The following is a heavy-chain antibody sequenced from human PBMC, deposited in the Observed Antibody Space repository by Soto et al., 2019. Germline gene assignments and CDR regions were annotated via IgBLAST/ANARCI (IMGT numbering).Heavy chain of an antibody. CDR2: ILPIFGTA. CDR3: AGGHEYGGHSDAFDI. D-gene: IGHD4-17*01. CDR1: GGTFSTSS. V-gene: IGHV1-69*14. Sequence: QVQLVQSGAEVKKPGSSVKVSCKASGGTFSTSSINWVRQAPGQRPEWMGNILPIFGTADYAQKFQDRVTITADKSTITAYMELRSLFSEDTAVYYCAGGHEYGGHSDAFDIWGQGTVVTVSS. J-gene: IGHJ3*02.